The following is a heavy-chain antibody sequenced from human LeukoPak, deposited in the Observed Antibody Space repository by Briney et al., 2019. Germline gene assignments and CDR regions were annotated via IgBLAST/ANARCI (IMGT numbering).Heavy chain of an antibody. CDR3: AKGSGPTYSSSKYVHEYFHH. D-gene: IGHD6-13*01. CDR2: ISWDGGST. CDR1: GFTFDDYT. J-gene: IGHJ1*01. V-gene: IGHV3-43*01. Sequence: HPGGSLRLSCAASGFTFDDYTMHWVRQTPGKGLEWVSLISWDGGSTYYADSVKGRFTISRDNSKNSLYLQMNSLRIEDTALYYCAKGSGPTYSSSKYVHEYFHHWGQGILVTVSS.